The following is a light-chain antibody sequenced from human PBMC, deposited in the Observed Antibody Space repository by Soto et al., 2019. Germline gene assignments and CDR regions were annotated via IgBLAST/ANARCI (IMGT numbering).Light chain of an antibody. CDR2: GAS. CDR3: QHYGSSMYT. CDR1: HTISSTY. Sequence: VLTQSPGTLSLSPGEGATLSCRASHTISSTYLAWYQQKPGQAPRLLIYGASSRATGIPDRFSGSGSGKDFTLTVSRLEPEDFAVFYCQHYGSSMYTFGQGTRLDIK. J-gene: IGKJ2*01. V-gene: IGKV3-20*01.